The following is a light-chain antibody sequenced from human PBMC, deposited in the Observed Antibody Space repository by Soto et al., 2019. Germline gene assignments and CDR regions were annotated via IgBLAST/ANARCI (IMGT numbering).Light chain of an antibody. CDR1: QSLSSH. V-gene: IGKV3-11*01. CDR2: DAS. Sequence: EIVLTQSPATLSLSPGERATLSCRASQSLSSHLAWYQQKPGQAPRLLIYDASNRATGIPARFSGSGSGTDFPLTISSLEPEDFAVYYCQQRSNWWTFGQGTKVEIK. CDR3: QQRSNWWT. J-gene: IGKJ1*01.